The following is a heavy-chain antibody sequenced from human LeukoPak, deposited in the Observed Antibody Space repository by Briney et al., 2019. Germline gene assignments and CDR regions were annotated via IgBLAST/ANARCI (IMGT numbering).Heavy chain of an antibody. CDR1: GFTFYDYA. CDR3: AAGAALSDYYYGLDV. D-gene: IGHD6-6*01. J-gene: IGHJ6*02. V-gene: IGHV3-9*01. Sequence: PGGSLRLSCAASGFTFYDYAMHWGRQAPGKGLEWVSGISWNSGSTGYADSVKGRFIISRDNAKNSLFLQMNSLRVEDTALYYCAAGAALSDYYYGLDVWGQGTTVTVSS. CDR2: ISWNSGST.